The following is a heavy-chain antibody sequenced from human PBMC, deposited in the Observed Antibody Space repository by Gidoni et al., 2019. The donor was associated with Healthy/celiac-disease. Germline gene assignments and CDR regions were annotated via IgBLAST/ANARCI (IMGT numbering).Heavy chain of an antibody. CDR1: GFTFSSYA. CDR3: ARDFVGAFDY. J-gene: IGHJ4*02. V-gene: IGHV3-30-3*01. Sequence: QVQLVESGGGVVQPGRSLRLAWAASGFTFSSYAMHWVRQAPGKGLEWVAVISYDGSNKYYADSVKGRFTISRDNSKNTLYLQMNSLRAEDTAVYYCARDFVGAFDYWGQGTLVTVSS. CDR2: ISYDGSNK. D-gene: IGHD1-26*01.